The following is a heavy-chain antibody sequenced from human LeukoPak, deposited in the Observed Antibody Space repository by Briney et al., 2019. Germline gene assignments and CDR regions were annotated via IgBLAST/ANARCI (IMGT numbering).Heavy chain of an antibody. CDR3: ATYSIAVAFQH. J-gene: IGHJ1*01. Sequence: SETLSLTCTVSGGSISTYYWSWIRQPPGKGLEWIGYVYYSGTTNYKYKSSLRSRVTISVDTSKNQFSLRLSSVTAADTAVYYCATYSIAVAFQHWGQGTLVTVSS. CDR1: GGSISTYY. CDR2: VYYSGTT. V-gene: IGHV4-59*01. D-gene: IGHD6-19*01.